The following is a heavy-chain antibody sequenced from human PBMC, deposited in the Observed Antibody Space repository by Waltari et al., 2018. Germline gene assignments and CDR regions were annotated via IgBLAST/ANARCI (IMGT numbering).Heavy chain of an antibody. CDR2: IYHSGST. CDR3: ARVAMGYISSSRPYYFDY. Sequence: QVQLQESGPGLVKPSETLSLTCAVSGYSISSGYYWGWIRQPPGQGLEWIGSIYHSGSTYYNPSLNSRVTISVDTSKNQFSLKLSSVTAADTAVYYCARVAMGYISSSRPYYFDYWGQGTLVTVSS. V-gene: IGHV4-38-2*01. J-gene: IGHJ4*02. D-gene: IGHD6-6*01. CDR1: GYSISSGYY.